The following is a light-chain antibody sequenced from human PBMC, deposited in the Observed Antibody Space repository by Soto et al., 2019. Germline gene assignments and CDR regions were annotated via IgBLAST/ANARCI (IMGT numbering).Light chain of an antibody. CDR1: QSISND. J-gene: IGKJ2*01. CDR3: QQSYSTPPYT. CDR2: AAS. Sequence: DIQMTQSPSSLSASVGDRVTITCRASQSISNDLYWYQQKPGKAPKLLIYAASSLQGGVPSRFSGSGSGTDFTLTIGSLQPEDFATYYCQQSYSTPPYTFGQGTRLEIK. V-gene: IGKV1-39*01.